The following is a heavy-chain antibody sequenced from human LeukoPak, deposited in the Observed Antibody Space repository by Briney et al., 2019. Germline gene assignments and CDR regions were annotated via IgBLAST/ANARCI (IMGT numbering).Heavy chain of an antibody. CDR3: ARDILAVAGHFDY. D-gene: IGHD6-19*01. V-gene: IGHV3-30*19. CDR2: ISYDGSNK. J-gene: IGHJ4*02. Sequence: PGGSLRLSCAASGFPFSSYGMHWVRQAPGKGLEWVAVISYDGSNKYYADSVKGRFTISRDNSKNTLYLQMNSLRAEDTAVYYCARDILAVAGHFDYWGQGTLVTVSS. CDR1: GFPFSSYG.